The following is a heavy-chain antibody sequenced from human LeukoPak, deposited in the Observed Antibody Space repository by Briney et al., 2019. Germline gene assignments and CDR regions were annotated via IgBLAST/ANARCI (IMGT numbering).Heavy chain of an antibody. CDR1: SDSISSSSYY. CDR2: IYYSGST. CDR3: ARVSIAARHPTYYFDY. J-gene: IGHJ4*02. V-gene: IGHV4-39*07. D-gene: IGHD6-6*01. Sequence: SETLSLTCTVSSDSISSSSYYWGWIRQPPGKGLEWIGTIYYSGSTYYNPSLKSRVTISVDTSKNQFSLKLSSVTAADTAVYYCARVSIAARHPTYYFDYWGQGTLVTVSS.